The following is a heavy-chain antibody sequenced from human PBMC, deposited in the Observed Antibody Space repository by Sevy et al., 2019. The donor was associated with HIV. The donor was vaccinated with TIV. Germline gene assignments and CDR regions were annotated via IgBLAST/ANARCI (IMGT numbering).Heavy chain of an antibody. CDR2: ISGGGGNT. CDR1: GFTFSTYA. Sequence: GGSLRLSCAASGFTFSTYAMYWVRQAPGKGLEYVSAISGGGGNTYYGTSVKGRFTVSRDNAKNTLYLQKGSLRDEDMAVYFCARKYHDTIGYPRYSMDVWGQGTTVTVSS. V-gene: IGHV3-64*01. J-gene: IGHJ6*02. D-gene: IGHD3-22*01. CDR3: ARKYHDTIGYPRYSMDV.